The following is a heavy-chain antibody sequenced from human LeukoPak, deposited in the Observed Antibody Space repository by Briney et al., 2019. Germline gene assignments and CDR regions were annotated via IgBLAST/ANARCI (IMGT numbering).Heavy chain of an antibody. Sequence: SETLSLTCAVYGGSFSGYYWSWIRQPPGKGLEWIGEINHSGSTNYNPSLKSRVTISVDTSKNQFSLKLSSVTAADTAVYYCARGLDIVVVPAAAPYFDYWGQGTLVTVSS. CDR2: INHSGST. J-gene: IGHJ4*02. CDR3: ARGLDIVVVPAAAPYFDY. V-gene: IGHV4-34*01. CDR1: GGSFSGYY. D-gene: IGHD2-2*03.